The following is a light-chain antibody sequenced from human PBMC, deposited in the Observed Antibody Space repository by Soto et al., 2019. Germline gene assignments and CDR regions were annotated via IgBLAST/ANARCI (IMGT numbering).Light chain of an antibody. CDR3: QQYGSSPYT. J-gene: IGKJ2*01. CDR2: GAS. V-gene: IGKV3-20*01. Sequence: VMPQSPVTLSVSPGQRPPLSCRASQSVSSNLPWYQQKPGQAPRLLIYGASSRATGIPDRFSGSGSGTDFTLTISRLEPEDFAVYYCQQYGSSPYTFGQGTKVDIK. CDR1: QSVSSN.